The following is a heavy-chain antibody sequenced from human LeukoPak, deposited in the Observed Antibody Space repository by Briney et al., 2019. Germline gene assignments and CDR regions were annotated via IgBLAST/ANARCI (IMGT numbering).Heavy chain of an antibody. D-gene: IGHD4-23*01. Sequence: PSETLSLTCSVSGGSISSGSYYWSWIRQPATKGLEWIGRIYTSGSTNYNPSLKSRVTISVDKSKNQFSLKLSSVTAADTAVYCCARSGDYVGWYFDLWGRGTLVTVSS. CDR1: GGSISSGSYY. CDR3: ARSGDYVGWYFDL. J-gene: IGHJ2*01. CDR2: IYTSGST. V-gene: IGHV4-61*02.